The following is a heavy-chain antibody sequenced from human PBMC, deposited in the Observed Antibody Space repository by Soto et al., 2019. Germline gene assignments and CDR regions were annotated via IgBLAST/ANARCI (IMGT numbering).Heavy chain of an antibody. J-gene: IGHJ6*03. CDR3: ARDVTRGVSYYYYYYMDV. CDR1: GYTFTSYY. Sequence: ASVKVSCKASGYTFTSYYMHWVRQAPGQGLEWMGIINPSGGSTSYAQKFQGRVTMTRDTSTSTVYMELSSLRSEDTAVYYCARDVTRGVSYYYYYYMDVWGKGTTVTVSS. CDR2: INPSGGST. D-gene: IGHD3-10*01. V-gene: IGHV1-46*03.